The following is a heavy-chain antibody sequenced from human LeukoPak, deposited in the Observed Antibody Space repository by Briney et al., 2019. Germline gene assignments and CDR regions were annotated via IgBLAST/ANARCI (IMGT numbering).Heavy chain of an antibody. Sequence: GGSLRLSCAASGFTFSSYSMNWVRQAPGKGLEWVSSINYSGTNMYYADSVKGRFTISRDNAKNSLFLQMNSLRPEDTAVYYCVTSGCSGATCYFYFNYWGQGTLVTVSS. CDR2: INYSGTNM. V-gene: IGHV3-21*01. CDR3: VTSGCSGATCYFYFNY. CDR1: GFTFSSYS. J-gene: IGHJ4*02. D-gene: IGHD2-15*01.